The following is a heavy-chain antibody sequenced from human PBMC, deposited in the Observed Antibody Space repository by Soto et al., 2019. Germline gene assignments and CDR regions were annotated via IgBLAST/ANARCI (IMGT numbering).Heavy chain of an antibody. CDR2: INPNSGGT. D-gene: IGHD2-2*01. V-gene: IGHV1-2*04. Sequence: ASVKVSCKASGYTFTGYYMHWVRQAPGQGLEWMGWINPNSGGTNYAQKFQGWVTMTRDTSISTAYMELSRLRSDDTAVYYCARGLWEVVPAAMGPYYYSYMDVWGKGTTVTVSS. CDR3: ARGLWEVVPAAMGPYYYSYMDV. CDR1: GYTFTGYY. J-gene: IGHJ6*03.